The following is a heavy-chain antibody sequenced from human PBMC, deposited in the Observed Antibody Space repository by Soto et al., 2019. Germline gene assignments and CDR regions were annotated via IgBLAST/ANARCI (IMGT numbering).Heavy chain of an antibody. Sequence: SETLSLTCTVSGGSISSGDYYWSWIRQPPGKGLEWIGYIYYSGSTYYNPSLKSRVTISVDTSKNQFSLKLSSVTAADTAVYYCARDRLDEMATIGRGDWFDPWGQGTLVTVS. CDR1: GGSISSGDYY. CDR3: ARDRLDEMATIGRGDWFDP. V-gene: IGHV4-30-4*01. D-gene: IGHD5-12*01. CDR2: IYYSGST. J-gene: IGHJ5*02.